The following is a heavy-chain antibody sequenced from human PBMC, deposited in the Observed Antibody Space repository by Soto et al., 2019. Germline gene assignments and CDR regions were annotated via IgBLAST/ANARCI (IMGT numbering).Heavy chain of an antibody. V-gene: IGHV1-18*01. D-gene: IGHD2-8*02. Sequence: ASVKVSCKASGYTFTSYSISWVRQAPGQGLEWMGWISVYNGNTKYAQKFQGRVTMTTDTSTSTVYMELRSLTSDDTAVYCCARYGVVVTKGSSGYWGQGTPVTVSS. CDR1: GYTFTSYS. J-gene: IGHJ4*02. CDR2: ISVYNGNT. CDR3: ARYGVVVTKGSSGY.